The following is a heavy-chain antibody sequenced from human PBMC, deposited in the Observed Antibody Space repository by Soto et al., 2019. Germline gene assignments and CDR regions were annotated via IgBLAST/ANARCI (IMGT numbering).Heavy chain of an antibody. V-gene: IGHV3-49*03. CDR3: TRSQGRHSTRAGAGTATRSPQGN. J-gene: IGHJ4*02. CDR2: IRNKAYGGTA. Sequence: GGSLRLSCTTSGFTFGDYAMTWFRQAPGKGLEWVGFIRNKAYGGTAEYAASVKGGFTISRDDSKSIVYLQMGSLKTEDTAVYYCTRSQGRHSTRAGAGTATRSPQGNWGQGTLVTSPQ. CDR1: GFTFGDYA. D-gene: IGHD6-19*01.